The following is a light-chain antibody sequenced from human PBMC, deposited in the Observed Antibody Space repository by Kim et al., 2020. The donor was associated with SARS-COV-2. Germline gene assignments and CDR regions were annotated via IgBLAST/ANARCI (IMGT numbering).Light chain of an antibody. CDR3: AAWDDRLNGVI. Sequence: GQRVTISCSGSRSNIGSNAVNWYQQLPGTAPKLLIYSDDHRPSGVPDRFSGSKSGTSASLAISGLQSEDEADYYCAAWDDRLNGVIFGGGTKLTVL. J-gene: IGLJ2*01. V-gene: IGLV1-44*01. CDR1: RSNIGSNA. CDR2: SDD.